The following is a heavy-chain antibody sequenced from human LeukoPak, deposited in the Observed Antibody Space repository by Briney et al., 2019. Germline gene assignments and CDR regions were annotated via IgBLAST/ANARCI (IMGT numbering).Heavy chain of an antibody. J-gene: IGHJ3*02. V-gene: IGHV4-34*01. CDR1: GGSFSGYY. CDR2: INHSGST. CDR3: ARTRRITMTRPRRADAFDI. D-gene: IGHD3-22*01. Sequence: SETLSLTCAVYGGSFSGYYWSWIRQPPGKGLEWIGEINHSGSTNYNPSLKSRVTISVDTSKNQFSLKLSSVTAADTAVYYCARTRRITMTRPRRADAFDIWGQGTVVTVSS.